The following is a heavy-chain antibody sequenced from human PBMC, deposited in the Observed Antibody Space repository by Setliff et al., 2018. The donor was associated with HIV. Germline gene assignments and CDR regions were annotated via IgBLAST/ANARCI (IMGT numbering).Heavy chain of an antibody. D-gene: IGHD3-10*01. V-gene: IGHV1-69-2*01. Sequence: ASVKVSCKASGYTFTDYYMHWVQQAPGNGLEWMGRVDPKNGKTLYAENLRGRITITADTSTDTAYMELNSLRSEDTAMYYCATLDYYGSQTYNLALHYWGQGTLVTVSS. CDR1: GYTFTDYY. CDR2: VDPKNGKT. J-gene: IGHJ4*02. CDR3: ATLDYYGSQTYNLALHY.